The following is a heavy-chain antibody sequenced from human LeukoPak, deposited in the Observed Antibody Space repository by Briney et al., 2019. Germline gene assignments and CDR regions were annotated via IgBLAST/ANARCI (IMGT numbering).Heavy chain of an antibody. V-gene: IGHV4-4*02. Sequence: SETLSLTCAVSGDSISNNYWWRWVRQFPGKGLEWIGEINHSGSTNYNPSLKSRVTISVDTSKNQFSLKLSSVTAADTAVYYCARGGLGWFGELFYWGQGTLVTVSS. CDR2: INHSGST. D-gene: IGHD3-10*01. J-gene: IGHJ4*02. CDR3: ARGGLGWFGELFY. CDR1: GDSISNNYW.